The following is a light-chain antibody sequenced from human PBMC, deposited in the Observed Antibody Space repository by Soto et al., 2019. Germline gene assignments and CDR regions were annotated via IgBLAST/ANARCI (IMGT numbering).Light chain of an antibody. CDR1: QSVNHN. CDR2: GAS. V-gene: IGKV3-15*01. J-gene: IGKJ4*01. CDR3: QQYNNWPLLT. Sequence: EIIVTQSPATLSVSPGERATLSCRASQSVNHNLAWYQQKPGQAPRLLIYGASTRATGIPARFGGSGYGTEFTLTISSLQSEDFAIYYCQQYNNWPLLTFGGGTKVEIK.